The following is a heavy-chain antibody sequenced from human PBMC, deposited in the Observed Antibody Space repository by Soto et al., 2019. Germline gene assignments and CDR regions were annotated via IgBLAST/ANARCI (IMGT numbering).Heavy chain of an antibody. CDR3: AREGGWYVDY. CDR2: IKADNTNT. V-gene: IGHV1-3*05. D-gene: IGHD6-19*01. J-gene: IGHJ4*02. CDR1: GFTFSGYT. Sequence: QVQLVQSGAEEKKPGASVKVSCKASGFTFSGYTIHWVRQAPGQRLEWMGWIKADNTNTKYSQKFQGRVTITRDTSASTLYMELSSLRSEDTAVYYCAREGGWYVDYWGQGTLVTVSS.